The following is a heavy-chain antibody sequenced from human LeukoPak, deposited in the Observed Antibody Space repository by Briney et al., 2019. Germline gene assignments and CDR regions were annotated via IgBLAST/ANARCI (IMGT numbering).Heavy chain of an antibody. CDR2: IYYSGNT. Sequence: PSETLSLTCTVSGGSISSYCWSWIRQPPGKGLEWIGYIYYSGNTNYNPSLKSRVSISIDTSKNQFSLQLSSVTAADTAVYYCARDRDSSVLRDFDLWGRVTLVTVSA. J-gene: IGHJ2*01. CDR3: ARDRDSSVLRDFDL. CDR1: GGSISSYC. D-gene: IGHD3-22*01. V-gene: IGHV4-59*01.